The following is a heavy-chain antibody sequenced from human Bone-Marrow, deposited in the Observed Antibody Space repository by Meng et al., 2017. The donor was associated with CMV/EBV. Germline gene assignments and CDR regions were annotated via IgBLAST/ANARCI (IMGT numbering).Heavy chain of an antibody. CDR1: GYTFTSFG. D-gene: IGHD3-22*01. V-gene: IGHV1-18*01. J-gene: IGHJ3*02. CDR2: ISAYNGNT. CDR3: ARDRFYERTNYYDNSGYYYVDALDI. Sequence: ASVKVSCKASGYTFTSFGISWVRQAPGQGLEWMGWISAYNGNTNYPQKLQGRVTMTIDTSTRTAYMELRSLRSDDTAVYYCARDRFYERTNYYDNSGYYYVDALDIWGQGTRVTVSS.